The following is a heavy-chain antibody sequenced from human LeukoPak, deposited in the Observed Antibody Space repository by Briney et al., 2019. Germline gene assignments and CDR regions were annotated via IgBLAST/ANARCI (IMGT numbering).Heavy chain of an antibody. CDR1: GYRFTSYW. V-gene: IGHV5-51*01. CDR3: ARRYYDILTGYYTPFDY. J-gene: IGHJ4*02. CDR2: IYPGDSDT. Sequence: RGESLNISCKGSGYRFTSYWIGWVRQMPGKGLEWMGIIYPGDSDTRYSPSFQGQVTISADKSISTAYLQWSSLKASDTAMYYCARRYYDILTGYYTPFDYWGQGTLVTVSS. D-gene: IGHD3-9*01.